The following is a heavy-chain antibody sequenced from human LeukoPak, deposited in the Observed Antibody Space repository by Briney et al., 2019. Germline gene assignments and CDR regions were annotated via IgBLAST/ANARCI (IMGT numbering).Heavy chain of an antibody. D-gene: IGHD2/OR15-2a*01. J-gene: IGHJ4*02. Sequence: GGSLRLSCAASGFGFGAYAMIWVRQAPGKGLEWVSLIHNDAATTYYADSVRGRFTVSRDNSKNTLYLEMNSLRAEDTAVYYCAIGKGGTSFNYCFDYWGQGTPVSVSS. CDR3: AIGKGGTSFNYCFDY. CDR2: IHNDAATT. CDR1: GFGFGAYA. V-gene: IGHV3-23*03.